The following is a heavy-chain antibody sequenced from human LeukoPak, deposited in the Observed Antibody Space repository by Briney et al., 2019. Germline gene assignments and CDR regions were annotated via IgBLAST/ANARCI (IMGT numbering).Heavy chain of an antibody. CDR1: GGSISSYY. CDR3: ASAVYGDYVDY. J-gene: IGHJ4*02. V-gene: IGHV4-59*01. CDR2: IYYSGST. Sequence: SETLSLTCTVSGGSISSYYWSWIRQPPGKGLEGMGYIYYSGSTNYNPYLKSGVSISVDTSKNQFSLKLSSVTAADTAVYYCASAVYGDYVDYWGQGTLVTVSS. D-gene: IGHD4-17*01.